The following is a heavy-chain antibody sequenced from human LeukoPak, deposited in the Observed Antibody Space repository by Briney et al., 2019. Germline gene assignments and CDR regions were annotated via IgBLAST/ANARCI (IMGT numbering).Heavy chain of an antibody. CDR2: IYYSGST. D-gene: IGHD4-17*01. V-gene: IGHV4-39*01. CDR3: ASLDGDLDY. J-gene: IGHJ4*02. CDR1: GGSISSSSYY. Sequence: SETLSLTCTVSGGSISSSSYYWGWIRQPPGRGLEWIGSIYYSGSTYYNPSLKSRVTISVDTSKNQFSLKLSSVTAADTAVYYCASLDGDLDYWGQGTLVTVSS.